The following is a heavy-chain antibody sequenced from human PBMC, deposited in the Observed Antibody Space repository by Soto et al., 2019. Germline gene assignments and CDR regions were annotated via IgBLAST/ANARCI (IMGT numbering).Heavy chain of an antibody. J-gene: IGHJ4*02. V-gene: IGHV1-69*04. D-gene: IGHD5-12*01. CDR1: GYTFTSYY. Sequence: SVKVSCKASGYTFTSYYMHWVRQAPGQGLEWMGRTIPILDVADYAQDFQGRVTITADKSTSTAYVELTSLTSKDTAVYYCARDSPIGSTYSGYDAIDSAGQLTLVTVSS. CDR3: ARDSPIGSTYSGYDAIDS. CDR2: TIPILDVA.